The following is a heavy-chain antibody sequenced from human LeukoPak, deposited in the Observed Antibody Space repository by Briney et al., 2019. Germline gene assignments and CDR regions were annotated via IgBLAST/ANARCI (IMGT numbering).Heavy chain of an antibody. Sequence: PSETLSLTCTVSGGSISSSSYYWGWLRQPPGKGLEWLGSIYYSGSTYYNPSLKSRVTISVDTSKNQFSLKLSSVTAADTAVYYCARQITITIFGVVTYAFDIWGQGTMVTVSS. CDR2: IYYSGST. V-gene: IGHV4-39*01. J-gene: IGHJ3*02. CDR3: ARQITITIFGVVTYAFDI. D-gene: IGHD3-3*01. CDR1: GGSISSSSYY.